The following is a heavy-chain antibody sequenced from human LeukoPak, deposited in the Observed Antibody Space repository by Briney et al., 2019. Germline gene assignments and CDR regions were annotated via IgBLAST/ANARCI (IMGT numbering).Heavy chain of an antibody. D-gene: IGHD3-3*01. Sequence: PGGSLRLSCAASGFTFSSYGMHWVRQAPGKGLEWVSVIYSGGSTYYADSVKGRFTISRDNSKNTLYLQMNSLRAEDTAVYYCTRGDDFWSGYYNWGQGTLVTVSS. CDR3: TRGDDFWSGYYN. CDR2: IYSGGST. V-gene: IGHV3-53*01. CDR1: GFTFSSYG. J-gene: IGHJ4*02.